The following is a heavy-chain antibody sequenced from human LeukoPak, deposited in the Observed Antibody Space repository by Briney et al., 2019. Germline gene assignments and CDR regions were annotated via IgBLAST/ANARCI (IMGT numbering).Heavy chain of an antibody. CDR1: GFTFSSYG. V-gene: IGHV3-30*02. J-gene: IGHJ6*03. D-gene: IGHD3-10*01. CDR2: IHHDGSNK. CDR3: AIHYYGSGSPLYYMDV. Sequence: GGSLRLSCAASGFTFSSYGMHWVRQAPGKGLDWVAFIHHDGSNKYYADSVRGRFTISRDNSKNTLYLQMNSLRSEDTAVYYCAIHYYGSGSPLYYMDVWGKGTTVTISS.